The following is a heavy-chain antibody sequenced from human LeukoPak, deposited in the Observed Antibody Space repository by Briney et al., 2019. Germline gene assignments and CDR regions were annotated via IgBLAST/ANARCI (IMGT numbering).Heavy chain of an antibody. CDR1: GFTFSSYS. CDR2: ISVSGSYI. V-gene: IGHV3-21*01. D-gene: IGHD2-21*01. Sequence: PGGSLRLSCAASGFTFSSYSMNWVRQAPGMGLEWVSSISVSGSYIYYADSLKGRFTVSRDNAKTSLYLQMNSLRAEDTAVYYCARSDDCDYWGQGALVTVSS. CDR3: ARSDDCDY. J-gene: IGHJ4*02.